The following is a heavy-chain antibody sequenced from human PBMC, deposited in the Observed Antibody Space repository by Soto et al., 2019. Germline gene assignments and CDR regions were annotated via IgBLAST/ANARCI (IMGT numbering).Heavy chain of an antibody. Sequence: QVQLVQSGAEVKKPGASVKVSCKTSGYTFTSYGISWVRQAPGQGLEWMGWISPYNGKTNYAQKVQGRVTMTTDTSTSTAYMELRSLRSDDTAVYYCARDYSSGWYTNFWGKGENWFDPWGQGTLVTVSS. D-gene: IGHD6-19*01. CDR2: ISPYNGKT. CDR3: ARDYSSGWYTNFWGKGENWFDP. J-gene: IGHJ5*02. CDR1: GYTFTSYG. V-gene: IGHV1-18*01.